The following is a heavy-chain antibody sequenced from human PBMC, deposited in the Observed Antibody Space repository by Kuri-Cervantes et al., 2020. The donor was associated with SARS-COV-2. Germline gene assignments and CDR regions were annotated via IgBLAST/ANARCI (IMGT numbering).Heavy chain of an antibody. CDR3: ASSRSITIFGVVINYYYGMDV. Sequence: SVKVSCKASGGSFSSYAISWVRQAPGQGLEWMGGIIPIFGTSNSAQKFQGRVTITADESTSTAYMDLSSLRSEDTAVYYCASSRSITIFGVVINYYYGMDVWGQGTTVTVSS. J-gene: IGHJ6*02. CDR2: IIPIFGTS. CDR1: GGSFSSYA. V-gene: IGHV1-69*13. D-gene: IGHD3-3*01.